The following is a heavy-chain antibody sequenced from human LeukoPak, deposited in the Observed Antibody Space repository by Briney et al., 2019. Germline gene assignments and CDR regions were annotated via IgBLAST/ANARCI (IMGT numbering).Heavy chain of an antibody. Sequence: GGSLRLSCAASGFTFSSYSMNWVRQAPGKGLEWVSSISSSSSYIYYADSVKGRFTTSRDNAKNSLYLQMNSLRAEDTAVYYCASFLASTDFDYWGQGTLVTVSS. V-gene: IGHV3-21*01. J-gene: IGHJ4*02. CDR1: GFTFSSYS. CDR3: ASFLASTDFDY. CDR2: ISSSSSYI. D-gene: IGHD2-15*01.